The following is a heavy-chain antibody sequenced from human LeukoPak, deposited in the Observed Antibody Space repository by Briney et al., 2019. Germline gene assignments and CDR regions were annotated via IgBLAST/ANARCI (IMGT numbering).Heavy chain of an antibody. CDR1: GGSISSGSYY. J-gene: IGHJ4*02. V-gene: IGHV4-39*07. CDR2: IYYSGST. CDR3: ARAHTMEGFGY. Sequence: PSETLSLTCTVSGGSISSGSYYWGWIRQPPGKGLEWIGSIYYSGSTYYNPSLKSRVTISVDTSKNQFSLKLSSVTAADTAVYYCARAHTMEGFGYWGQGTLVTVSS. D-gene: IGHD3-10*01.